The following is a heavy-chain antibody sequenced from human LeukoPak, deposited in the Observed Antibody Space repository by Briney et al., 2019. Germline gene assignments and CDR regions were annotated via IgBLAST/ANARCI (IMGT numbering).Heavy chain of an antibody. CDR3: AKDGIVVVVAAAYYFDY. CDR2: MCGSGGST. V-gene: IGHV3-23*01. Sequence: GGSLRLSCAASGFTFSSYAMSWVRQAPGKGLEWVSAMCGSGGSTYYADSVKGRFTISRDNSKNTLYLQMNSPRAEDTAVYYCAKDGIVVVVAAAYYFDYWGQGTLVTVSS. D-gene: IGHD2-15*01. J-gene: IGHJ4*02. CDR1: GFTFSSYA.